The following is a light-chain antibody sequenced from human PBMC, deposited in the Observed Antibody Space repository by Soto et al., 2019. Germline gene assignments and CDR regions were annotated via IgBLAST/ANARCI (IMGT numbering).Light chain of an antibody. CDR1: QNILYRSNNKNY. CDR2: WAS. J-gene: IGKJ1*01. V-gene: IGKV4-1*01. CDR3: QQYYVDSWT. Sequence: DIVLTQSPDSLAVSLGERATMNCKSSQNILYRSNNKNYLAWYQKKPGQPPKLLIYWASFRESGVPERFSGSGSETDFTLTISNVQAEDVAVYYCQQYYVDSWTFGQGTRVEI.